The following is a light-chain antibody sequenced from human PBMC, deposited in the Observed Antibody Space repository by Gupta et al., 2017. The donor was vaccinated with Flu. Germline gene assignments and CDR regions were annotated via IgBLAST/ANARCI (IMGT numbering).Light chain of an antibody. J-gene: IGLJ2*01. Sequence: QSALTQPASASGSPGQSIAISCTGTSSDVGGYDYVSWYQQHPGKAPELMILHVSRRPSGISDRFSGSKSGNTASLTIYGLQAEDEADYYCSSFKTTNTVVVFGGGTKLTVL. CDR3: SSFKTTNTVVV. V-gene: IGLV2-14*01. CDR1: SSDVGGYDY. CDR2: HVS.